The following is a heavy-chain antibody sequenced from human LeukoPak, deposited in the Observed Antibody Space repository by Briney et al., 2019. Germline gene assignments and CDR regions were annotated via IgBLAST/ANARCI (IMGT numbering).Heavy chain of an antibody. V-gene: IGHV1-46*01. J-gene: IGHJ6*02. CDR3: ARDYRIAAAGTENYYYYGMDV. D-gene: IGHD6-13*01. Sequence: ASVKVSCKASGYTFTSYYMHWVRQAPGQGLEWMGIINPSGGSTSYAQKFQGRVTMTRDTSTSTVYMELSSLRSEDTAVYYCARDYRIAAAGTENYYYYGMDVWGQGTTVTVSS. CDR1: GYTFTSYY. CDR2: INPSGGST.